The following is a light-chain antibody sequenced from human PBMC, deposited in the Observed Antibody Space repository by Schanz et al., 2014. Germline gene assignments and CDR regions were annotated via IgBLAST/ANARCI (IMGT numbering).Light chain of an antibody. V-gene: IGKV3-20*01. Sequence: EIVLTQSPGTLSLSPGERATLSCRASQSVSNSYLAWYQQKPGQAPRLLIYGASSRATGIPDRFSGSGSGTDFTLTISRLEPEDCAVYYCQQYGSSPLTFGGGTNVEIK. J-gene: IGKJ4*01. CDR1: QSVSNSY. CDR2: GAS. CDR3: QQYGSSPLT.